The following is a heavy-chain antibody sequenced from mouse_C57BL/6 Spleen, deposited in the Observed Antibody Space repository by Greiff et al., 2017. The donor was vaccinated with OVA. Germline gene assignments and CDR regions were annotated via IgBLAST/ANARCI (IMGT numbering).Heavy chain of an antibody. CDR1: GFTFSDYG. J-gene: IGHJ2*01. CDR2: ISSGSSTI. Sequence: EVQLVESGGGLVKPGGSLKLSCAASGFTFSDYGMHWVRQAPEKGLEWVAYISSGSSTIYYADTVKGRFTISRDNAKNTLFLQMTSLRSEDTAMYYCARGRYYYGSSYFDYWGQGTTLTVSS. CDR3: ARGRYYYGSSYFDY. V-gene: IGHV5-17*01. D-gene: IGHD1-1*01.